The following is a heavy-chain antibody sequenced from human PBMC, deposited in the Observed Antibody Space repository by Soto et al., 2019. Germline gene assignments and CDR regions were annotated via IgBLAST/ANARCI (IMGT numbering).Heavy chain of an antibody. CDR1: GFTFNKFA. D-gene: IGHD2-2*01. V-gene: IGHV3-23*01. CDR2: ISDSGGNT. Sequence: GGSLRLSCAASGFTFNKFAMNWVRQAPGKGLEWVSGISDSGGNTYYTDSVKGRFTISRDNSKNTLYLQMNSLRAEDTAIYYCAKRRYCSSTNCSDFECRGQGTLVPVSP. J-gene: IGHJ4*02. CDR3: AKRRYCSSTNCSDFEC.